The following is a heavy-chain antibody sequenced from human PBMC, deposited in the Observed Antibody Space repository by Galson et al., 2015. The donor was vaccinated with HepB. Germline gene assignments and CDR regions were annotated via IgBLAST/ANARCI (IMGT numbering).Heavy chain of an antibody. CDR2: IWYDGSNK. D-gene: IGHD6-19*01. Sequence: SLRLSCAASGFTVSNSFMTWVRQAPGKGLEWVAVIWYDGSNKYYADSVKGRFTISRDNSKNTLYLQMNSLRAEDTAVYYCARDQLDSSGWYSVRPDYWGQGTLVTVSS. CDR1: GFTVSNSF. CDR3: ARDQLDSSGWYSVRPDY. V-gene: IGHV3-33*08. J-gene: IGHJ4*02.